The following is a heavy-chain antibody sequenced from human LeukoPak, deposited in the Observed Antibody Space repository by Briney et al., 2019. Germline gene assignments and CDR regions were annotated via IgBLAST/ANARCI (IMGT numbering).Heavy chain of an antibody. D-gene: IGHD6-6*01. CDR1: GFTFSSYA. J-gene: IGHJ4*02. Sequence: PGGSLRLPCAASGFTFSSYAMSWVRQAPGKGLEWVSSISGRDGSTYYADSVKGRFTISRDNSKNTLYLQMNSLRAEDTAVYYCAKSGAARFDYWGQGTLVTVSS. V-gene: IGHV3-23*01. CDR3: AKSGAARFDY. CDR2: ISGRDGST.